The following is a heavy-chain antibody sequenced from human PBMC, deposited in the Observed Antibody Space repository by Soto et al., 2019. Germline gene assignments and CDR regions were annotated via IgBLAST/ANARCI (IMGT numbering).Heavy chain of an antibody. J-gene: IGHJ4*02. V-gene: IGHV3-21*06. CDR1: GFTFTRYS. CDR2: ISSTTNYI. CDR3: ARESEDLTSIFDY. Sequence: GGSVRLSCAASGFTFTRYSMNWVRQAPGKGLEWVSSISSTTNYIYYGDSMKGRFTISRDNAKNSLYLEMNSLRAEDTAVYYCARESEDLTSIFDYWGQGTLVTAPQ.